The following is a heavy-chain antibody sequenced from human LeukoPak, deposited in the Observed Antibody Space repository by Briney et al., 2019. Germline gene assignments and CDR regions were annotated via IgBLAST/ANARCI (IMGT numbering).Heavy chain of an antibody. J-gene: IGHJ4*02. D-gene: IGHD7-27*01. CDR3: ARGQNWGSYFDY. Sequence: SETLSLTCAVYGGSFSGYYWSWIRQPPGKGLEWIGEINHSGSTNYKPSLKSRVTISVDTSKNQFSLKLSSVTAADTAVYYCARGQNWGSYFDYWGQGTLVTVSS. CDR1: GGSFSGYY. V-gene: IGHV4-34*01. CDR2: INHSGST.